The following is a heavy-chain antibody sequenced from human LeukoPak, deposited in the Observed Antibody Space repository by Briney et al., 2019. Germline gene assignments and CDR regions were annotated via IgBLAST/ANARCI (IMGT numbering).Heavy chain of an antibody. J-gene: IGHJ4*02. D-gene: IGHD6-13*01. CDR1: GGSISSSSYY. CDR3: AREGIAAAGTGDY. CDR2: IYYSGST. V-gene: IGHV4-39*07. Sequence: SETLSLTCTVSGGSISSSSYYWGWIRQPPGKGLEWIGSIYYSGSTYYNPSLKSRVTISVDTSKNQFSLKLSSVTAADTAVYYCAREGIAAAGTGDYWGQGALVTVSS.